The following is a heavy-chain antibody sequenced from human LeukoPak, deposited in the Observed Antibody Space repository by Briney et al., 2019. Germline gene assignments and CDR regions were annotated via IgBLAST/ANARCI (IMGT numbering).Heavy chain of an antibody. CDR3: AKDRATGFNSFDS. CDR2: ITWDSETT. CDR1: GFTFDDYT. D-gene: IGHD1-14*01. Sequence: GGSLRLSCAASGFTFDDYTMHWVRQTPGKGQEWASLITWDSETTFYADSVKGRFTISRDNSKYSLFLQMNSLRIEDTALYFCAKDRATGFNSFDSWGHGTLVTVSS. J-gene: IGHJ4*01. V-gene: IGHV3-43*01.